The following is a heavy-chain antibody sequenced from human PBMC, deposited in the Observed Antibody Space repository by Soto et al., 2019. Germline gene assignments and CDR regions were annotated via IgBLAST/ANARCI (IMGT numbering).Heavy chain of an antibody. V-gene: IGHV4-39*01. J-gene: IGHJ5*02. Sequence: SETLSLTCTVSGGSISSSSYYWGWIRQPPGKGPEWIGSIYYSGSTYYNPSLKSRVTISVDTSKNQFSLKLSSVTAADTAVYYCARRYYDFWSGYYNWFDPWGQGTLVTVSS. CDR2: IYYSGST. CDR3: ARRYYDFWSGYYNWFDP. D-gene: IGHD3-3*01. CDR1: GGSISSSSYY.